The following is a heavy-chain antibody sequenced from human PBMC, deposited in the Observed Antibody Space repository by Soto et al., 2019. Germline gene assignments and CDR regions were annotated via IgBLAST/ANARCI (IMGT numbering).Heavy chain of an antibody. Sequence: EVQLVESGGGLVQPGGSLRLSCAASGFTFSSYSMNWVRQAPGKGLEWVSYISSSSSTIYYADSVKGRFTISRDNAKNSLYLQMNSLRDEDTAVYYCARGGPYYYDSSGLLDYWGQGTLVTVSS. J-gene: IGHJ4*02. D-gene: IGHD3-22*01. CDR3: ARGGPYYYDSSGLLDY. CDR2: ISSSSSTI. V-gene: IGHV3-48*02. CDR1: GFTFSSYS.